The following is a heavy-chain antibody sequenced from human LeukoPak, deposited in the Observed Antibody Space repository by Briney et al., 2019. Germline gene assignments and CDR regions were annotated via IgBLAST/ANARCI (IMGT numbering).Heavy chain of an antibody. D-gene: IGHD3-3*01. CDR3: AKDKNHPENYDFWSGYWVGLDY. V-gene: IGHV3-23*01. Sequence: GGSLRLSCAASGFTFSSYAMSWVRQAPGKGLEWVSAISGSGGSTYYADSVKGRFTISRDNSKNTLYLQMNSLRAEDTAVYYCAKDKNHPENYDFWSGYWVGLDYWGQGTLVTVSS. CDR1: GFTFSSYA. CDR2: ISGSGGST. J-gene: IGHJ4*02.